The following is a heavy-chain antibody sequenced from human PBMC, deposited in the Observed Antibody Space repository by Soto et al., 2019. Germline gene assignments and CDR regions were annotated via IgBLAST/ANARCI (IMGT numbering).Heavy chain of an antibody. Sequence: GESLKISCTGFRYTFTTFWISWVRQMPGKGLEWMGRIDPGDTYATYSPAFQGHVTISADKATSTAYLQWSSLKASDTAMYFCARIYCTTTTCDSWFDPWGQGTLVTVS. CDR3: ARIYCTTTTCDSWFDP. CDR1: RYTFTTFW. V-gene: IGHV5-10-1*01. J-gene: IGHJ5*02. CDR2: IDPGDTYA. D-gene: IGHD2-2*01.